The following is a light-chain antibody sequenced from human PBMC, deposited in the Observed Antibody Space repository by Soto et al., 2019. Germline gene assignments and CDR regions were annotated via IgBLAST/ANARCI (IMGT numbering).Light chain of an antibody. CDR3: QHSGTSLWT. J-gene: IGKJ1*01. V-gene: IGKV3-11*01. Sequence: ELTQSRATRSLSPGERATLSCRASQSVSRCLARYQQRPGQAPSLLIYDASNRVTGMPARCSGSGSGTDFSLTIIRLEPEDFVVYYCQHSGTSLWTFGQGTKVDI. CDR1: QSVSRC. CDR2: DAS.